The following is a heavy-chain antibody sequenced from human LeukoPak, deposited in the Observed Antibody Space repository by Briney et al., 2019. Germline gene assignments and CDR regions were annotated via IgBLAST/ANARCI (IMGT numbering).Heavy chain of an antibody. V-gene: IGHV4-4*02. D-gene: IGHD3-9*01. J-gene: IGHJ4*02. CDR3: ARVHYDILTGTVNFDY. CDR2: VYHSGST. CDR1: GGSISSSNW. Sequence: SGTLSLTCAVSGGSISSSNWWSWVRQPPGKGLEWIGEVYHSGSTNYNPSLKSRVTISVDKSKNQFSLKLSSVTAADTAVYYCARVHYDILTGTVNFDYWGQGTLLTVSS.